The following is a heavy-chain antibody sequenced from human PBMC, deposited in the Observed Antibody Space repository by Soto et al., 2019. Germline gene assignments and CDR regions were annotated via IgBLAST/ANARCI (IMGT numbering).Heavy chain of an antibody. Sequence: QVQLVQSGAEVKKPGSSVKVSCKASGGTFSSYAISWVRQAPGQGLEWMGGIIPIFGTANYAQKFQGRVTITADKSTSTAYMELSSLRSEDTAVYYCARLGPEYYYDSSGYEKYYFDYWGQGTLVTVSS. CDR2: IIPIFGTA. J-gene: IGHJ4*02. D-gene: IGHD3-22*01. V-gene: IGHV1-69*14. CDR3: ARLGPEYYYDSSGYEKYYFDY. CDR1: GGTFSSYA.